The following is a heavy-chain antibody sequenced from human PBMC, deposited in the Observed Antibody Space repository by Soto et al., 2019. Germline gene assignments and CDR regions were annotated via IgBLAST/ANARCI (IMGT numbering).Heavy chain of an antibody. J-gene: IGHJ6*02. CDR1: GYTFTSYY. D-gene: IGHD3-3*01. CDR2: INPSGGST. CDR3: ARGVPHPPFGVVISAPYYYGMDV. V-gene: IGHV1-46*01. Sequence: QVQLVQSGAEVKKPGASVKVSCKASGYTFTSYYMHWVRQAPGQGLEWMGIINPSGGSTSYAQKFQGRVTMTRDTSTSTVYMELSSLRSEDTAVYYCARGVPHPPFGVVISAPYYYGMDVWGQGTTVTVSS.